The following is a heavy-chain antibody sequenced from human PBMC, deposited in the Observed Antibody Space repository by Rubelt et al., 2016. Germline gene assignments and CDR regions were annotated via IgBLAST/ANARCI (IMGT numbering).Heavy chain of an antibody. Sequence: QVQLQQWGAGLLKPSETLSLTCAVYGGSFSGYYWSWIRQPPGKGLEWIGEINHSGSTKFNPARKSRVAISGATAKNKFSLKLSSGSAADTDGYYCARGGRSGSGRRNWFDPWGQGTLVTVSS. V-gene: IGHV4-34*01. CDR3: ARGGRSGSGRRNWFDP. D-gene: IGHD3-10*01. CDR1: GGSFSGYY. CDR2: INHSGST. J-gene: IGHJ5*02.